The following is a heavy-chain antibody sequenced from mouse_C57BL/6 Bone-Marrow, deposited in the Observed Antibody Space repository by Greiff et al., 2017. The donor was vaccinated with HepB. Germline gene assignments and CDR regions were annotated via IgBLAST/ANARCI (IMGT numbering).Heavy chain of an antibody. CDR3: TRENYSNYLYYFDY. Sequence: DVKLVESGEGLVKPGGSLKLSCAASGFTFSSYAMSWVRQTPEKRLEWVAYISSGGDYIYDADTVKGRFTISRDHARNTLYRQMSSLKSEDTAMYYCTRENYSNYLYYFDYWGQGTTLTVSS. CDR1: GFTFSSYA. V-gene: IGHV5-9-1*02. CDR2: ISSGGDYI. D-gene: IGHD2-5*01. J-gene: IGHJ2*01.